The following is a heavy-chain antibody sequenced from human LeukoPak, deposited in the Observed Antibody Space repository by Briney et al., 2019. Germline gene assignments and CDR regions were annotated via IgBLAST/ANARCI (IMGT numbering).Heavy chain of an antibody. CDR3: ARESYSSSSYYYYYYMDV. J-gene: IGHJ6*03. CDR2: ISSSSSYI. CDR1: GFTFSSYS. D-gene: IGHD6-6*01. Sequence: GGSLRLSCAASGFTFSSYSMNWVRHAPGRGLEWVSSISSSSSYIYYADSVKGRFTISRDNAKNSLYLQMNSLRAEDTAVYYCARESYSSSSYYYYYYMDVWGKGTTVTVSS. V-gene: IGHV3-21*01.